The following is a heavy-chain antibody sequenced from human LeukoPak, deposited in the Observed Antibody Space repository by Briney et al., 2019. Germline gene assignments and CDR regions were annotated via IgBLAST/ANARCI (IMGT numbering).Heavy chain of an antibody. Sequence: GRSLRLSCAASGFTFDDYAMHWVRQGPGKGLEWISGITWNTDTVGYADSVMGRFTISRDNAENTLYLQMNSLRAEDTAVYYCASRVQSGWSFDYWGQGNLVTVSS. CDR3: ASRVQSGWSFDY. CDR2: ITWNTDTV. CDR1: GFTFDDYA. D-gene: IGHD6-19*01. V-gene: IGHV3-9*01. J-gene: IGHJ4*02.